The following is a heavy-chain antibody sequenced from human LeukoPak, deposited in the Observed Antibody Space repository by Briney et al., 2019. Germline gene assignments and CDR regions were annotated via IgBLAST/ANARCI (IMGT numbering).Heavy chain of an antibody. CDR3: ARLRDGRWLLEY. CDR2: IYYFGNT. Sequence: SETLSLTCTVSGVSISGSSFSWGWIRQSPGKGLEWIGSIYYFGNTYYNPSLKSRVTISVDTSKNQFSLKLSSVTAADTAVYYCARLRDGRWLLEYWGQGTLVTVSS. CDR1: GVSISGSSFS. D-gene: IGHD5-24*01. V-gene: IGHV4-39*01. J-gene: IGHJ4*02.